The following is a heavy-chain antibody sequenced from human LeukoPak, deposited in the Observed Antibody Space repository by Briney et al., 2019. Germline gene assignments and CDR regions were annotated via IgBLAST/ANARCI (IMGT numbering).Heavy chain of an antibody. D-gene: IGHD1-26*01. V-gene: IGHV1-2*02. Sequence: GASVKVSCKASGYTFTGYYMHWVRQAPGQGLEWMGWINPNSGGTNYAQKFQGRVTITRDTSASTAYMELSSLRSEDMAVYYCARTQPLDIVGASTPFDYWGQGTLVTVSS. CDR2: INPNSGGT. CDR3: ARTQPLDIVGASTPFDY. CDR1: GYTFTGYY. J-gene: IGHJ4*02.